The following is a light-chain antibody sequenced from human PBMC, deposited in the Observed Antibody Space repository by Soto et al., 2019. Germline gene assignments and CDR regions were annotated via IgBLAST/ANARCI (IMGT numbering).Light chain of an antibody. CDR2: GAS. J-gene: IGKJ5*01. CDR1: QSVNNR. CDR3: QQYGTSPMT. Sequence: NVLTQSPGTLSLSPWEIASFSCMASQSVNNRLAWYQQKPGQAPRLLISGASNRATGIPDRFSGSGSATDFSLIISSLEPEDFALYFCQQYGTSPMTFGQGTRLEIK. V-gene: IGKV3-20*01.